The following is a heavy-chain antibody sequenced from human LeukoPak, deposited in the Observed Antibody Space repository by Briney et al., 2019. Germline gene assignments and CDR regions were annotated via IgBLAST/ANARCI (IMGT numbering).Heavy chain of an antibody. D-gene: IGHD1-7*01. J-gene: IGHJ3*01. CDR1: GFTFSTFS. V-gene: IGHV3-21*01. Sequence: GGSLRLSCAASGFTFSTFSMNWVRQTPGKGLEWVSAISGSGSDIYYADSVKGRFTISRDNPKRLLYLQMNSLRAEDTAVYYCARRTFPNDAFDVWGQGTVVTVSS. CDR2: ISGSGSDI. CDR3: ARRTFPNDAFDV.